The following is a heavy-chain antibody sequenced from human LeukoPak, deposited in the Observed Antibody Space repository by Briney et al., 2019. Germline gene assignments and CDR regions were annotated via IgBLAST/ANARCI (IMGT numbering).Heavy chain of an antibody. CDR1: GFRFSFYW. CDR3: ARDPPFGSGWSQNHFDY. Sequence: GGSLRLSCVASGFRFSFYWMHWVRQVPGKAPVWVSRVNSDESDITYADFVKGRFTISRGNSKNMLYLQMNSLRPEDTAVYYCARDPPFGSGWSQNHFDYWGQGAMVTVSS. V-gene: IGHV3-74*03. D-gene: IGHD6-19*01. J-gene: IGHJ4*02. CDR2: VNSDESDI.